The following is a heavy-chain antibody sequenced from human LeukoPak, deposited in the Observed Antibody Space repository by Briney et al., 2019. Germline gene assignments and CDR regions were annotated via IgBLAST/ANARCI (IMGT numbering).Heavy chain of an antibody. J-gene: IGHJ4*02. Sequence: GGSLRLSCAASGFTFSSYSMNWVRQAPGKGLEWVSSISSSSSYIYYADSVKGRFTISRDNAKNSLYLQMNSLRAEDTVVYYCARAAPYCGGDCYFDYWGQGTLVTVSS. CDR3: ARAAPYCGGDCYFDY. CDR1: GFTFSSYS. V-gene: IGHV3-21*01. CDR2: ISSSSSYI. D-gene: IGHD2-21*02.